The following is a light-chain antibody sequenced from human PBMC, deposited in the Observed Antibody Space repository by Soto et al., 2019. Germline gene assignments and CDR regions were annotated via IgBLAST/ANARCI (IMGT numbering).Light chain of an antibody. V-gene: IGKV3-20*01. Sequence: EMVMTHSATILYVSPGERATLSCRASQSVSSNLAWYQQKPGQPPRLLIYRATTRAAGIPDRFSGSGSETDFTLNISRLEPKDSAVYYCHQYGGSPFTFGQGTKVDI. CDR1: QSVSSN. CDR2: RAT. J-gene: IGKJ2*01. CDR3: HQYGGSPFT.